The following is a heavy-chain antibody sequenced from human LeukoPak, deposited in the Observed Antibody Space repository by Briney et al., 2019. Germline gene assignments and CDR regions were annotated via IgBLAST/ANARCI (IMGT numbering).Heavy chain of an antibody. V-gene: IGHV4-59*01. CDR3: AGDSGSYQSWFDP. D-gene: IGHD1-26*01. CDR2: IYYSVST. Sequence: SETLSLTCTVSGGSISSYYWSWIRQPPGKGLEWIGYIYYSVSTNYNPSLKSRVTISVDTSKNQFSLKLSSVTAADTAVYYCAGDSGSYQSWFDPWGQGTLVTVSS. CDR1: GGSISSYY. J-gene: IGHJ5*02.